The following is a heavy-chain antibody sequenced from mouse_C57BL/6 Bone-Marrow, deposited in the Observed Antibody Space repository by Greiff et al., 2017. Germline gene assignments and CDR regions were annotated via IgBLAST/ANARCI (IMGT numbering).Heavy chain of an antibody. CDR3: TRDQGGSMITTFAY. J-gene: IGHJ3*01. D-gene: IGHD2-4*01. Sequence: EVKLVESGGDLVKPGGSLKLSCAASGFTFSSYGMSWVRQTPDKRLEWVAYISSGGDYIYYADTVKGRFTISRDNARNTLYLQMSSLKSEDTAMYYCTRDQGGSMITTFAYWGQGTLVTVSA. V-gene: IGHV5-9-1*02. CDR1: GFTFSSYG. CDR2: ISSGGDYI.